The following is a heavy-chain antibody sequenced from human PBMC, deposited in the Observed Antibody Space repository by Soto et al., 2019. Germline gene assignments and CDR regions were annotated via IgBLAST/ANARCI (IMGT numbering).Heavy chain of an antibody. J-gene: IGHJ6*02. CDR3: AKDFELPDGDYYHYGMDV. D-gene: IGHD1-1*01. V-gene: IGHV3-21*01. CDR1: GFTFTRYS. CDR2: ISSTTNYI. Sequence: GGSLRLSCAASGFTFTRYSMNWVRQAPGKGLEWVSSISSTTNYIYYGDSMKGRFTISRDNSKKTVYLHMTSLRAEDTALYYCAKDFELPDGDYYHYGMDVWGQGTTVTVSS.